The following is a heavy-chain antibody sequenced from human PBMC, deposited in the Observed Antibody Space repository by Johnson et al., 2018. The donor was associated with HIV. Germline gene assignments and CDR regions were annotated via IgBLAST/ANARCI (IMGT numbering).Heavy chain of an antibody. CDR1: GFTFSSYG. Sequence: VQLVESGGGVFQPGRSLRLSCAASGFTFSSYGMHWVRQAPGKGLEWVANINQDGSEKSYVDSVKGRFTISRDNAKNSLYLQISSLRAEDTAVDFCAREMAWEDAFDIWGQGTMVTVSS. CDR3: AREMAWEDAFDI. CDR2: INQDGSEK. J-gene: IGHJ3*02. V-gene: IGHV3-7*01. D-gene: IGHD5-24*01.